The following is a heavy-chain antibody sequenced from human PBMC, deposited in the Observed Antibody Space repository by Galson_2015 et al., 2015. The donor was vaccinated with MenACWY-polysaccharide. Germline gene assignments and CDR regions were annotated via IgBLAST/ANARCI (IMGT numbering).Heavy chain of an antibody. J-gene: IGHJ4*02. D-gene: IGHD2-2*01. CDR1: GGSFSDYA. CDR2: IIPMAGTN. CDR3: ARVGCSGISCFLEY. V-gene: IGHV1-69*04. Sequence: SVKVSCKVAGGSFSDYAITWVRQAPVHGLEWMGRIIPMAGTNTYAQTVQGRVTITADTSRPTVYMELSSLRIEDTAVYYCARVGCSGISCFLEYWGQGSPVTVSS.